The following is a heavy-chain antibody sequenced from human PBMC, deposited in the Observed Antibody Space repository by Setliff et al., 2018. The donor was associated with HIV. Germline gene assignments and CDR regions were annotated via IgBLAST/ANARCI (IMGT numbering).Heavy chain of an antibody. V-gene: IGHV4-39*07. J-gene: IGHJ3*02. Sequence: PSETLSLTCTVYGASISNSNSYWGWIRQPPGKRLEWLGSIYYTGSTYYNPSLRSRVIISVDTSKNQFSLKLNSVTAAATAVYYCARAYSSGWRDAFDIWGQGTMVTVSS. D-gene: IGHD6-19*01. CDR1: GASISNSNSY. CDR2: IYYTGST. CDR3: ARAYSSGWRDAFDI.